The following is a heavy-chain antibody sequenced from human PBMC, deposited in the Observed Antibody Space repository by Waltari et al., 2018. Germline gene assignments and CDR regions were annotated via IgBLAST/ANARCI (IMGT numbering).Heavy chain of an antibody. CDR3: ARDQATNDAFDI. Sequence: EVQLVESGGGLVQPGGSLKLSCAASGFTFSGSAMHWVRQASGKGLEWVGRIRSKANSYATAYAASVRGRFTISRDDSKNTAYLQMNSLKTEDTAVYYCARDQATNDAFDIWGQGTMVTVSS. CDR2: IRSKANSYAT. D-gene: IGHD1-26*01. V-gene: IGHV3-73*02. CDR1: GFTFSGSA. J-gene: IGHJ3*02.